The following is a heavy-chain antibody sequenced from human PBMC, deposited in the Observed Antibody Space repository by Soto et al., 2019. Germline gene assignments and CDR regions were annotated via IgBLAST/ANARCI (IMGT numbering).Heavy chain of an antibody. CDR3: ARGYYDILNGYLDWFDP. D-gene: IGHD3-9*01. V-gene: IGHV4-59*01. Sequence: QVQLQESGPGLVKPSETLSLTCTVSGGSITDYYWSWIRQPPGKGLEWIGYIYYSGSTNYNPSLKSRVTISVDTSKKQFSLKLSSVTAADTAVYYCARGYYDILNGYLDWFDPWGQGTLVTVSS. J-gene: IGHJ5*02. CDR2: IYYSGST. CDR1: GGSITDYY.